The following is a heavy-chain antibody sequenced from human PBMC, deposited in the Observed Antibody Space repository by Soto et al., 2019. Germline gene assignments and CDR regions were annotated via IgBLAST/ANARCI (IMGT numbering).Heavy chain of an antibody. V-gene: IGHV1-3*01. CDR3: AREASSWLYNWFDP. Sequence: ASVTVSCKASVYTFTSYGISWVRQAPGQRLEWMGWINAGNGNTKYSQKFQGRVTITRDTSASTAYMELSSLRSEDTAVYYCAREASSWLYNWFDPWGQGTLVTVSS. CDR1: VYTFTSYG. J-gene: IGHJ5*02. CDR2: INAGNGNT. D-gene: IGHD6-13*01.